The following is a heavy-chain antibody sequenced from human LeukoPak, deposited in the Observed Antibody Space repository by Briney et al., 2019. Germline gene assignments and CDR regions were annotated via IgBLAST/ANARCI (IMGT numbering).Heavy chain of an antibody. CDR3: AKDRIAAAGHIDY. CDR1: GFTFSSYS. Sequence: GGSLRLSCAASGFTFSSYSMNWVRQAPGKGLEWVSSISSSSSYIYYADSVKGRFTISRDNSKNTLYLQMNSLRAEETAVYYCAKDRIAAAGHIDYWGQGTLVTVSS. CDR2: ISSSSSYI. D-gene: IGHD6-13*01. V-gene: IGHV3-21*01. J-gene: IGHJ4*02.